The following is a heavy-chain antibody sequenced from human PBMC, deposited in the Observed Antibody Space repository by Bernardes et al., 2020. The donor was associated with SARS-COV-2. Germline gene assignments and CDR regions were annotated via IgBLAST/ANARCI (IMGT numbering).Heavy chain of an antibody. CDR1: GDSIFRHY. CDR3: ARLNYGDYWGWFDP. V-gene: IGHV4-59*08. Sequence: SETLSLTCTVSGDSIFRHYWTWIRQSPGKGLEWIGYIYYSGSTNYNPSLKSRVTISVDTSKNQFSLKLSSVTAADTAVYYCARLNYGDYWGWFDPWGQGILVTVSS. D-gene: IGHD4-17*01. J-gene: IGHJ5*02. CDR2: IYYSGST.